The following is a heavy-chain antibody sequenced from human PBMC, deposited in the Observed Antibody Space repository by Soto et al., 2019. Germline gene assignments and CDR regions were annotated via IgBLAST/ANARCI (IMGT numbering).Heavy chain of an antibody. Sequence: GESLKISCKGSGYSFTSYWIGWVRQMPGKGLEWMGIIYPGDSDTRYSPSFQGQVTISADKSISTAYLQWGSLKASDTAMYYCVRWGIAAGTTTYYTGRHLTYYYYYYGMDVWGQGTTVTVSS. CDR3: VRWGIAAGTTTYYTGRHLTYYYYYYGMDV. CDR2: IYPGDSDT. V-gene: IGHV5-51*01. CDR1: GYSFTSYW. J-gene: IGHJ6*02. D-gene: IGHD6-13*01.